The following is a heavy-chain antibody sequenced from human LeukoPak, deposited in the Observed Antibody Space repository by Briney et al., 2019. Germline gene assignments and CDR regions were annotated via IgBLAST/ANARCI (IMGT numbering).Heavy chain of an antibody. CDR1: GGTFSSYA. J-gene: IGHJ4*02. D-gene: IGHD6-19*01. Sequence: GASVKVSCKASGGTFSSYAISWVRQAPGQGLEWMGGIIPIFGTANYAQKFQGRVTITADESTSTAYMELSSLRSEDTAVYYCARDGDSSGRVYFDYWGQGTLVTVSS. CDR3: ARDGDSSGRVYFDY. CDR2: IIPIFGTA. V-gene: IGHV1-69*01.